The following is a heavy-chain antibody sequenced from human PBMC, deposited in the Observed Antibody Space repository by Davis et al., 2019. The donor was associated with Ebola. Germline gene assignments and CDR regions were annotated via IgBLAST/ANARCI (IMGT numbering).Heavy chain of an antibody. CDR3: ARQNIVVLYYFDY. CDR2: IYYSGNT. J-gene: IGHJ4*02. Sequence: PSETLSLTCTVSGGSISSSSYYWGWIRQPPGRGLEWIGSIYYSGNTYYNPSLKSRVTIFVDTSKNQFSLKLSSVTAADTAVYYCARQNIVVLYYFDYWGQGTLVTVSS. CDR1: GGSISSSSYY. V-gene: IGHV4-39*01. D-gene: IGHD3-22*01.